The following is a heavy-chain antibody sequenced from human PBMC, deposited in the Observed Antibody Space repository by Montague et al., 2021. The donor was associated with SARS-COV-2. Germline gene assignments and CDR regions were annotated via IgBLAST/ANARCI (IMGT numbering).Heavy chain of an antibody. CDR2: IDWDDDT. CDR3: AREYYYDSSGYYGYAFDI. J-gene: IGHJ3*02. CDR1: GFSLSTSGMC. D-gene: IGHD3-22*01. V-gene: IGHV2-70*01. Sequence: PALVKPTQTLTLTCTFSGFSLSTSGMCMSWIRQPPGKALEWLALIDWDDDTYYSTSLKTRLTISKDTSKNQVVLTMTNMDPVDTATYYCAREYYYDSSGYYGYAFDIWGQGTMVTVSS.